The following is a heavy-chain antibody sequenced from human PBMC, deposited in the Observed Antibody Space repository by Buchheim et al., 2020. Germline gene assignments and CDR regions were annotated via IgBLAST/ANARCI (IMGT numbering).Heavy chain of an antibody. CDR2: ISYDGSNK. J-gene: IGHJ6*02. CDR3: AKDPGADYYYGMDV. V-gene: IGHV3-30*18. Sequence: QVQLVESGGGVVQPGRSLRLSCAASGFTFSSYGMHWVRQAPGKGPEWVAVISYDGSNKYYADSVKGRFTISRDNSKNTLYLQMNSLRAEDTAVYYCAKDPGADYYYGMDVWGQGTT. CDR1: GFTFSSYG.